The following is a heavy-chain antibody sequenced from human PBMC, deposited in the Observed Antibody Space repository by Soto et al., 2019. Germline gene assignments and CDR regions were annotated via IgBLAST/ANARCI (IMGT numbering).Heavy chain of an antibody. V-gene: IGHV1-69*15. D-gene: IGHD6-13*01. CDR2: INPIFGTA. Sequence: HDPKKVLEWMGIINPIFGTANYAQKFQGRVTITADESTSTAYMELSSLRSEDTAVYYCARAPGAAAGNWFEPWGQGTLVTVSS. CDR3: ARAPGAAAGNWFEP. J-gene: IGHJ5*02.